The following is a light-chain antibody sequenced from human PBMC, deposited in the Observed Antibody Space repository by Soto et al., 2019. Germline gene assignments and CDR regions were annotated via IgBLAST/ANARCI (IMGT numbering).Light chain of an antibody. CDR1: RSDVGGYNF. J-gene: IGLJ2*01. Sequence: QSALTQPASVSGSLGQSITISCTGTRSDVGGYNFVSWYQQHPGKAPKLMIHEVSNRPSGVSNRFSGSKSGNTASLTISGLQAEDEGDYYCSSYSNTNPLVFGGGTKLTVL. CDR2: EVS. CDR3: SSYSNTNPLV. V-gene: IGLV2-14*01.